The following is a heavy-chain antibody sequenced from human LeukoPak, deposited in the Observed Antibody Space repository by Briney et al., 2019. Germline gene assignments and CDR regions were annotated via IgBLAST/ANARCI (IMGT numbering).Heavy chain of an antibody. D-gene: IGHD4-23*01. CDR2: IYYSGGT. Sequence: SETLSLTCTVSGGSVSSGSYCWSWIRQPPAKGLEWIGYIYYSGGTNYNPSLKIRVTISVDTSKNQFSLKLSSVTAADTAVYYCARGRYSPGRWVYYYYYMDVWGKGSTVTVSS. V-gene: IGHV4-61*01. J-gene: IGHJ6*03. CDR3: ARGRYSPGRWVYYYYYMDV. CDR1: GGSVSSGSYC.